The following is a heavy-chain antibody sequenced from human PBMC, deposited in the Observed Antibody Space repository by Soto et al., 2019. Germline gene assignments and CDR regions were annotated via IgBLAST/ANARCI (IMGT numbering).Heavy chain of an antibody. CDR1: GFTVSSNY. Sequence: EVQLVESGGGLIQPGGSLRLSCAASGFTVSSNYMSWVRQAPGKGLEWVSVIYSGGSTYYADSVKSRFTISRDNSKNTLYLQMNTLRADDTAVYYGARVQWLVVAGPYFDYWGQGTLVTVS. D-gene: IGHD6-19*01. V-gene: IGHV3-53*01. CDR2: IYSGGST. CDR3: ARVQWLVVAGPYFDY. J-gene: IGHJ4*02.